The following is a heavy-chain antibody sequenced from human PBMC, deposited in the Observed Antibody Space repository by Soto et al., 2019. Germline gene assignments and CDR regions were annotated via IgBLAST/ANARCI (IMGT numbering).Heavy chain of an antibody. V-gene: IGHV1-69*01. Sequence: QVQLVQSGAEVKKPGSSVKVSCKASGGTFSSYAISWVRQAPGQGLEWMGGIIPIFGTANYAQKFQGRVTITADESTSTAYMELSSLRSESTAVYYCARARENYYYDSSGYYNYFDYWGQGTLVTVSS. CDR2: IIPIFGTA. CDR3: ARARENYYYDSSGYYNYFDY. CDR1: GGTFSSYA. D-gene: IGHD3-22*01. J-gene: IGHJ4*02.